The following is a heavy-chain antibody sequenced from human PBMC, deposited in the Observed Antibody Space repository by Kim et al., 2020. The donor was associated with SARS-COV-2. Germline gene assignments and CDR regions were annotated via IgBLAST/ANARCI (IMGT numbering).Heavy chain of an antibody. CDR2: INHSGST. CDR1: GGSFSGYY. CDR3: ARGGGYCSSTSCHCPGGSCYGMDV. Sequence: SETLSLTCAVYGGSFSGYYWSWIRQPPGKGLEWIGEINHSGSTNYNPSLKSRVTISVDTSKNQFSLRLSSVTAADTAVYYCARGGGYCSSTSCHCPGGSCYGMDVWGQGTTVTVSS. V-gene: IGHV4-34*01. D-gene: IGHD2-2*01. J-gene: IGHJ6*02.